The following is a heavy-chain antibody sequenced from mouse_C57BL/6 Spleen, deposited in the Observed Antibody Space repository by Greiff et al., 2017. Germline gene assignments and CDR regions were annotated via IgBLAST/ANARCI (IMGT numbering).Heavy chain of an antibody. CDR2: IDPSDSYT. J-gene: IGHJ2*01. V-gene: IGHV1-69*01. D-gene: IGHD1-1*01. CDR3: ARSTTLVFDY. Sequence: QVQLKQPGAELVMPGASVKLSCKASGYTFTSYWMHWVKQRPGQGLEWIGEIDPSDSYTNYNQKFKGKSTLTVDKSSSTAYMQLSSLTSEDSAVYYCARSTTLVFDYWGQGTTLTVSS. CDR1: GYTFTSYW.